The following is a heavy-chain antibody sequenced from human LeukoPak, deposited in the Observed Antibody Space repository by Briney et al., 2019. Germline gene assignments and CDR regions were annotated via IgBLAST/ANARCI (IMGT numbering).Heavy chain of an antibody. V-gene: IGHV3-23*01. D-gene: IGHD3-22*01. Sequence: GGSLRLSGAASGFTFSGYAMSWVRQAPGKGLEWVSGIRARGGRTYYQDSVKGHFTISRDNSKNTLYLQMNSLRAEDTAVYYCAKAVLTMIVPAEYFQHWGQGTLVTVSS. CDR3: AKAVLTMIVPAEYFQH. CDR2: IRARGGRT. J-gene: IGHJ1*01. CDR1: GFTFSGYA.